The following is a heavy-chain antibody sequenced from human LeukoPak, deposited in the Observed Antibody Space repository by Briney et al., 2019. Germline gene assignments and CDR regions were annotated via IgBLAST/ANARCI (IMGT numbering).Heavy chain of an antibody. CDR2: IYYSGST. CDR1: GGSISSSSYY. V-gene: IGHV4-39*01. D-gene: IGHD5-18*01. Sequence: SSETLSLTCTVSGGSISSSSYYWGWIRQPPGKGLEWIGGIYYSGSTYYNPSLKSRVTISVDTSKNQFSLKLSSVTAADAAVYYCARSDTALLTDYRGQGTLVTVSS. CDR3: ARSDTALLTDY. J-gene: IGHJ4*02.